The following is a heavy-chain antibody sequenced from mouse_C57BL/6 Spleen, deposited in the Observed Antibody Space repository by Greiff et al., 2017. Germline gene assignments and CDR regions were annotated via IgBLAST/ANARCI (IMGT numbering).Heavy chain of an antibody. Sequence: EVKLVESGGDLVKPGGSLKLSCAASGFTFSSYGMSWVRQTPDKRLEWVATISSGGSYTYYPDSVKGRFTISRDNAKNTLYLQMSSLKSEDTAMYYCARRDYVSYYFDYWGQGTTLTVSS. CDR3: ARRDYVSYYFDY. D-gene: IGHD1-1*01. J-gene: IGHJ2*01. CDR2: ISSGGSYT. V-gene: IGHV5-6*02. CDR1: GFTFSSYG.